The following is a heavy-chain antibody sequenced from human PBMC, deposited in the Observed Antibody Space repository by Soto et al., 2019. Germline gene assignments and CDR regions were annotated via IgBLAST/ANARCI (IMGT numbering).Heavy chain of an antibody. D-gene: IGHD2-2*01. CDR2: INAGNGNT. V-gene: IGHV1-3*01. Sequence: ASVKVSCKASGYTFTSYAMHWVRQAPGQRLEWMGWINAGNGNTKYSQKFQGRVTITRDTSASTAYMELSSLRSEDTAVYYCARLGTRSSTRFSYWYYGMDVWGQGTTVTVSS. CDR3: ARLGTRSSTRFSYWYYGMDV. J-gene: IGHJ6*02. CDR1: GYTFTSYA.